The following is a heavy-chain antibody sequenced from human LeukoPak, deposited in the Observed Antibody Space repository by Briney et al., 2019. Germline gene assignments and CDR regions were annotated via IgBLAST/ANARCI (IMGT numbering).Heavy chain of an antibody. CDR1: GYTFTGYY. D-gene: IGHD3-16*01. Sequence: ASVTVSCTASGYTFTGYYRHWVRQAPGQGLEWMGWINPNSGGTNYAQKFQGWVTMTRDTSISTAYMELSRLRSDDTAVYYCARDGGTAQPSFDYWGQGTLVTVSS. CDR2: INPNSGGT. CDR3: ARDGGTAQPSFDY. J-gene: IGHJ4*02. V-gene: IGHV1-2*04.